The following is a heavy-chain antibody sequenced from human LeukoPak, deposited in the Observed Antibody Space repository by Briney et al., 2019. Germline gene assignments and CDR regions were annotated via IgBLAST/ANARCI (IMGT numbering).Heavy chain of an antibody. D-gene: IGHD3-3*01. Sequence: GGSLRLSCAASGFTFSSYGMHWVRQAPGKGREWVAFIRYDGSNKYYADPVKGRFTISRDNSKNTLYLQMNSLRAEDTAVYYCANSVTIFGVVSYAFDIWGQGTMVTVSS. CDR3: ANSVTIFGVVSYAFDI. J-gene: IGHJ3*02. CDR2: IRYDGSNK. V-gene: IGHV3-30*02. CDR1: GFTFSSYG.